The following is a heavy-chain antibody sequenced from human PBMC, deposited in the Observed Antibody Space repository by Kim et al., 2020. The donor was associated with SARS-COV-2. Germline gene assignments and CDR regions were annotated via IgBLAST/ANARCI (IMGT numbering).Heavy chain of an antibody. J-gene: IGHJ6*02. CDR1: GFTFSSYG. CDR2: ISYDGSNK. D-gene: IGHD3-10*01. V-gene: IGHV3-30*18. Sequence: GGSLRLSCAASGFTFSSYGMHWVRQAPGKGLEWVAVISYDGSNKYYADSVKGRFTISRDNSKNTLYLQMNSLRAEDTAVYYCAKGAYYGSGRKMNYYYYGMDVWGQGTTVTVSS. CDR3: AKGAYYGSGRKMNYYYYGMDV.